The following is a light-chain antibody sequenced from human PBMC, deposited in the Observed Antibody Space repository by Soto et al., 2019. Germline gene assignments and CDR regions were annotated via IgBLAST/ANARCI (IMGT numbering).Light chain of an antibody. Sequence: EIVLTQSPVTLSLSPGDRATRSCRAGQTLRSGYLAWYQHKPGQAPRLLIYDVSSRTTGIPDRFSGSGSGTDFTLTISRLEPEDFAVYYCHQYGSSPRAFGQGTKLDIK. CDR2: DVS. V-gene: IGKV3-20*01. CDR3: HQYGSSPRA. CDR1: QTLRSGY. J-gene: IGKJ1*01.